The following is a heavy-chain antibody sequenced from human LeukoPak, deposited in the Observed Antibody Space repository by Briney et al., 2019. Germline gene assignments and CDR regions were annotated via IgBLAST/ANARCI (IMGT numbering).Heavy chain of an antibody. CDR3: ARYGDCEYEVDY. V-gene: IGHV4-34*01. CDR2: IYDSGST. J-gene: IGHJ4*02. Sequence: SETLPLTCAVYGGPFSGYYWSWIRQPPGKGLEWIGSIYDSGSTYYSPSLKSRVTISVDTSKNQFSLKLSSVTAADTAVYYCARYGDCEYEVDYWGQGTLVTVSS. CDR1: GGPFSGYY. D-gene: IGHD4-17*01.